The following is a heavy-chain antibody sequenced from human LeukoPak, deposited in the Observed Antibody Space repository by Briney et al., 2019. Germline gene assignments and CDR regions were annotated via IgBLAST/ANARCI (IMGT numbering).Heavy chain of an antibody. CDR1: GFTFDDYG. V-gene: IGHV3-20*04. J-gene: IGHJ4*02. Sequence: GGSLRLSCAASGFTFDDYGMSWVRQAPGKGLEWVSAINWNGGSTGYADSVKGRFTISRDNAKISLYLQMNSLRAEDTALYYCARGTTLAAAGTPFDYWGQGTLVTVSS. CDR2: INWNGGST. CDR3: ARGTTLAAAGTPFDY. D-gene: IGHD6-13*01.